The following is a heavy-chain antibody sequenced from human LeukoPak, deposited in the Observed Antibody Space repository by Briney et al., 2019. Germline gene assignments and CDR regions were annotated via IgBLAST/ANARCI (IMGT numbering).Heavy chain of an antibody. CDR2: IYHSGST. CDR1: GYSISSGYY. Sequence: SETLSLTCTVSGYSISSGYYWGWIRQPPGKGLEWIGSIYHSGSTYYNPSLKSRVTISVDTSKNQFSLRLSSVTAADTAMYYCAKSGGYGLIDYWGQGTLVTVSS. J-gene: IGHJ4*02. D-gene: IGHD1-26*01. CDR3: AKSGGYGLIDY. V-gene: IGHV4-38-2*02.